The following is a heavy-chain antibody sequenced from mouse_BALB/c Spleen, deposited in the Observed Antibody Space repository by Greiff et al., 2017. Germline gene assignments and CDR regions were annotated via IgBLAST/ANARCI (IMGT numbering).Heavy chain of an antibody. CDR2: IWAGGST. J-gene: IGHJ4*01. D-gene: IGHD1-1*01. CDR3: ARSPNYYGSRYAMDY. V-gene: IGHV2-9*02. CDR1: GFSLTSYG. Sequence: VQRVESGPGLVAPSQSLSITCTVSGFSLTSYGVHWVRQPPGKGLEWLGVIWAGGSTNYNSALMSRLSISKDNSKSQVFLKMNSLQTDDTAMYYCARSPNYYGSRYAMDYWGQGTSVTVSS.